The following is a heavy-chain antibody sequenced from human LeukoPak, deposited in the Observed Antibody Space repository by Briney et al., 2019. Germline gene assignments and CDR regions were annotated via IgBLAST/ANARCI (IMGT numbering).Heavy chain of an antibody. CDR1: TLTLATYW. D-gene: IGHD2-21*02. Sequence: SLTPSCAVSTLTLATYWMNWVRHAAGDWLEWVAYIKHVVRENVHVDSVRGRFTISTDNAKKSLYLQMHSLRPEDAAVYYCARDGGDSPLELRYWGPGTLVTVS. V-gene: IGHV3-7*04. CDR3: ARDGGDSPLELRY. J-gene: IGHJ4*02. CDR2: IKHVVREN.